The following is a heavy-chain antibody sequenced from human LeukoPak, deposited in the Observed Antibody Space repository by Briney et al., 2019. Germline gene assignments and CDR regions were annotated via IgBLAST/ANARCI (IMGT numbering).Heavy chain of an antibody. CDR1: GFTFSSYE. CDR3: ARDQYYDFWSGYYKGAYYYYGMDV. CDR2: IWYDGSNK. J-gene: IGHJ6*02. D-gene: IGHD3-3*01. Sequence: GGSLRLSCAASGFTFSSYEMNWVRQAPGKGLEWVAVIWYDGSNKYYADSVKGRSTISRDNSKNTLYLQMNSLRAEDTAVYYCARDQYYDFWSGYYKGAYYYYGMDVWGQGTTVTVSS. V-gene: IGHV3-33*08.